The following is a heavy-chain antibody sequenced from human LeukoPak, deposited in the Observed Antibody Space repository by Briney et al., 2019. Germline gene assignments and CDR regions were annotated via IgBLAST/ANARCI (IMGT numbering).Heavy chain of an antibody. CDR2: IYYSGTT. J-gene: IGHJ6*03. CDR3: AREFSSSKIYYYYHMDV. V-gene: IGHV4-61*01. CDR1: GGSISSSSYY. Sequence: PSETLSLTCTVSGGSISSSSYYWGWIRQPPGKGLEWIGYIYYSGTTNYNPSLQSRVTISVDTSKNQFSLKLRSVTAADTAVYYCAREFSSSKIYYYYHMDVWGKGTTVTVSS. D-gene: IGHD6-6*01.